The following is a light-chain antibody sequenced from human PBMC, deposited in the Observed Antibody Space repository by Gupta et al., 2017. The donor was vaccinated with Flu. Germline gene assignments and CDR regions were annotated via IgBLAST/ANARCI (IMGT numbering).Light chain of an antibody. CDR1: QSLLYNSNKRNY. V-gene: IGKV4-1*01. CDR2: WAS. CDR3: QQEDSTPVT. J-gene: IGKJ4*01. Sequence: DLVMPPSPASLAVSLGERATINCKSSQSLLYNSNKRNYLVWYQQKPGQPPKVLIYWASTRESGVPERFSGSGSATDFTLTISSLQPEDVAVYYCQQEDSTPVTFGGGTKVEIK.